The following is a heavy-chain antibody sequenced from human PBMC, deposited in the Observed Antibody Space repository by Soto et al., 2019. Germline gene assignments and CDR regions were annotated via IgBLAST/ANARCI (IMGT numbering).Heavy chain of an antibody. V-gene: IGHV5-51*03. D-gene: IGHD4-17*01. Sequence: PGESLKISCKGSGYSFTSYWIGWLRQMPGKGLEWMGIIYPGDSDTRYSPSFQGQVTISADKSISTAYLQWSSLKASDTAMYYCASYTDYGDPIFDYWGQGXLVTVSS. J-gene: IGHJ4*02. CDR1: GYSFTSYW. CDR2: IYPGDSDT. CDR3: ASYTDYGDPIFDY.